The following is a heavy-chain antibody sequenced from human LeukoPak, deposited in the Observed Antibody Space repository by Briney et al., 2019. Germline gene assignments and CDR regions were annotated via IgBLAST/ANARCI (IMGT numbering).Heavy chain of an antibody. CDR2: IWFDGSNK. Sequence: SGGSLRLSRAASGFTFSSCGMHWVRQAPGKGLEWVAVIWFDGSNKFYTDSVKGRFTISRDNSKNTLYLQMNSLKAEDTAVYYCARDTASRTAFDIWGQGTMVTVSS. J-gene: IGHJ3*02. CDR3: ARDTASRTAFDI. V-gene: IGHV3-33*01. CDR1: GFTFSSCG.